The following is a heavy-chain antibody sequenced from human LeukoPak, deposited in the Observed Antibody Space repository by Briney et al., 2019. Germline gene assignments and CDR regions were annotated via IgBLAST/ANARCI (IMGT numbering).Heavy chain of an antibody. CDR1: GGSISSYY. V-gene: IGHV4-59*01. Sequence: SETLSLTCTVSGGSISSYYWSWIRQPPGKGLEWIGYIYYSGSTNYNPSHKSRVTISVDTSKNQFSLKLSSVTAADTAVYYCARGGGLGYCSGGSCYFDYWGQGTLVTVSS. J-gene: IGHJ4*02. CDR3: ARGGGLGYCSGGSCYFDY. CDR2: IYYSGST. D-gene: IGHD2-15*01.